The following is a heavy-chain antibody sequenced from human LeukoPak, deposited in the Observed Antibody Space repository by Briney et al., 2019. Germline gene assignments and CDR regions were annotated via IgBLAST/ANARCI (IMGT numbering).Heavy chain of an antibody. CDR2: IYYSGST. D-gene: IGHD3-16*01. CDR1: GGSISSYY. Sequence: SETLSLTCTVSGGSISSYYWSWIRQPPGKGLEWIGSIYYSGSTNYNPSLKSRVTISSDTSKNQFSRRLSSVTAADTAVYYCARAVWGSPYYFDYWGQGALVTVSS. J-gene: IGHJ4*02. V-gene: IGHV4-59*01. CDR3: ARAVWGSPYYFDY.